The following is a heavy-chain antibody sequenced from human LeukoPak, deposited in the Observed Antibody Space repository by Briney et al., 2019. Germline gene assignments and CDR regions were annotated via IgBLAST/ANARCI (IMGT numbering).Heavy chain of an antibody. CDR2: ISSSGSTI. V-gene: IGHV3-48*03. CDR1: GFTFSSYE. Sequence: GSLRLSCAASGFTFSSYEMNWVRQAPGKGLEWVSYISSSGSTIYYADSVKGRFTISRDNAKNSLYLQMNSLRVEDTAVYYCARESVRNYVGRGAFDIWGQGTMVTVSS. D-gene: IGHD1-7*01. CDR3: ARESVRNYVGRGAFDI. J-gene: IGHJ3*02.